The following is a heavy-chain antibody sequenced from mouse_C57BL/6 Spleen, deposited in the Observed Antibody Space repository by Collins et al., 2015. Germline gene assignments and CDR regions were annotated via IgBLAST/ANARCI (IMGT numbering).Heavy chain of an antibody. D-gene: IGHD2-5*01. CDR1: GYSITSGYY. CDR3: ASYYSNGFAY. V-gene: IGHV3-6*01. Sequence: DVQLQESGPGLVKPSQSLSLTCSVTGYSITSGYYWNWIRQFPGNKLEWMGYISYDGSNNYNPSLKNRISITRDTSKNQFFLKLNSVTTEDTATYYCASYYSNGFAYWGQGTLVTVSA. CDR2: ISYDGSN. J-gene: IGHJ3*01.